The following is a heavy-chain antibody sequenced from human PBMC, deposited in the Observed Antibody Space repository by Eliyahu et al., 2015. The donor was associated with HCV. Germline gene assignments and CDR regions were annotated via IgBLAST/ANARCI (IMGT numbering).Heavy chain of an antibody. J-gene: IGHJ4*02. CDR2: IYSXGST. Sequence: EVQLVESGGGLVQXGGSLXLSLAASGFTVSXNYXSWVRXAPGKGXGWVSVIYSXGSTYYADSVKGRFTISRDNSKNTLYLQMNSLRAEDTAVYYCALGRKYSSGWYYFDYWGQGTQVTVSS. CDR3: ALGRKYSSGWYYFDY. D-gene: IGHD6-19*01. CDR1: GFTVSXNY. V-gene: IGHV3-66*02.